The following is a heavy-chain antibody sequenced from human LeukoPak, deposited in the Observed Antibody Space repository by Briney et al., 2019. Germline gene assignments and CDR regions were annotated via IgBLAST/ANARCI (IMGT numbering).Heavy chain of an antibody. J-gene: IGHJ5*02. CDR3: APDRSGAFPNWFDP. V-gene: IGHV3-23*01. Sequence: PGGSLRLSCAVSGFTFSNYAISWVRQAPGKGLERVSSISGSGDTTYYADPVKGRFTISRDNSKNTLYLQMNSLRAEDTAVYYCAPDRSGAFPNWFDPWGQGTLVTVSS. CDR1: GFTFSNYA. D-gene: IGHD3-22*01. CDR2: ISGSGDTT.